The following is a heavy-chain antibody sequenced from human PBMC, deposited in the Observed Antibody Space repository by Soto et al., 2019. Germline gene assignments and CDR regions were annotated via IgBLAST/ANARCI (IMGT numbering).Heavy chain of an antibody. J-gene: IGHJ6*02. V-gene: IGHV4-61*01. D-gene: IGHD2-15*01. CDR3: ARDRRGYCTGGSCSPHYYYGMDV. CDR2: IYHNGST. CDR1: GDSVSSSSYY. Sequence: QVQLQESGPGLVRPSETLSLTCTVSGDSVSSSSYYWSWNRQPPGKGLEWIGYIYHNGSTNYNPSLKSGVTISVDTSKNQISLKLSSVTAADTAMYYCARDRRGYCTGGSCSPHYYYGMDVWGQGTTVTVSS.